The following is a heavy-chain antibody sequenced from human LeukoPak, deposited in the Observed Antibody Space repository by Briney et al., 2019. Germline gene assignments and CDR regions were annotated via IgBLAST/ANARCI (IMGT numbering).Heavy chain of an antibody. V-gene: IGHV3-48*02. Sequence: GGSLRLSCAASGFAFSGFAMNWVRQAPGKGLEWVSHIWTSSSGIDYADSVKGRFTISRDNVKNSLYLQMNSLRDDDTAVYYCARDLDYAFDPWGQGTLVTVSS. D-gene: IGHD4-17*01. J-gene: IGHJ5*02. CDR1: GFAFSGFA. CDR3: ARDLDYAFDP. CDR2: IWTSSSGI.